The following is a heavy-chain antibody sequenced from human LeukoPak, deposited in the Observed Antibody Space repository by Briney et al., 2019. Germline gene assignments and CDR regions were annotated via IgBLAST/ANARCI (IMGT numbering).Heavy chain of an antibody. J-gene: IGHJ4*02. Sequence: ALVKVSCKASGYTFTGSYMHWVRQAPGQGLEWMGWINPNSGGTNYAQKFQGRVTMTRDTSISTAYMELSRLRSDDTAVYYCARDGGGDNTLDYWGQGTLVTVSS. V-gene: IGHV1-2*02. CDR2: INPNSGGT. CDR1: GYTFTGSY. D-gene: IGHD2-21*02. CDR3: ARDGGGDNTLDY.